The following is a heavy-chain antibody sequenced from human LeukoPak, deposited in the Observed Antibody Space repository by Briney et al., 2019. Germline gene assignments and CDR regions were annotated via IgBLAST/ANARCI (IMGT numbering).Heavy chain of an antibody. J-gene: IGHJ4*02. Sequence: GGSLRLSCAASGFTFSSYAMHWVRQAPGKGLEWVAVIPYDGSNKYYADSVKGRFTISRDNSKNTLYLQMNSLRAEDTAVYYCAREDDYGDYIDYWGQGTLVTVSS. CDR1: GFTFSSYA. V-gene: IGHV3-30-3*01. CDR3: AREDDYGDYIDY. D-gene: IGHD4-17*01. CDR2: IPYDGSNK.